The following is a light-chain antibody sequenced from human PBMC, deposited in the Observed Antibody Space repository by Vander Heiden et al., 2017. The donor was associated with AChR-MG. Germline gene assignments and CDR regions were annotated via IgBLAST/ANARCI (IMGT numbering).Light chain of an antibody. CDR1: QSISSW. J-gene: IGKJ2*01. Sequence: DTQMTQSPSTLSASVGDRVTITCRASQSISSWLAWYQQKPGKAPKLLIYKASSLESGVPSRFSGSGSETEFTLTISSLQPDDFATYYCQQDNSYYTFGQGTKLEIK. CDR2: KAS. V-gene: IGKV1-5*03. CDR3: QQDNSYYT.